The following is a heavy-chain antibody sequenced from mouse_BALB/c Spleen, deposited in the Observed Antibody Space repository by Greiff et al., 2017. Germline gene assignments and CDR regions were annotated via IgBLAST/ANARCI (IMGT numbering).Heavy chain of an antibody. CDR3: ARDGRPAAMDY. CDR2: ISDGGSYT. Sequence: EVKLVESGGGLVKPGGSLKLSCAASGFTFSDYYMYWVRQTPEKRLEWVATISDGGSYTYYPDSVKGRFTISRDNAKNNLYLQMSSLKSEDTAMYYCARDGRPAAMDYWGQGTSVTVSS. V-gene: IGHV5-4*02. D-gene: IGHD4-1*01. CDR1: GFTFSDYY. J-gene: IGHJ4*01.